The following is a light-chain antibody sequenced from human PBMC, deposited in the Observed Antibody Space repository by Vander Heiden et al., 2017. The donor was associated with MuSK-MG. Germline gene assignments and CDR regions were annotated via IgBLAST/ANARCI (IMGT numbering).Light chain of an antibody. J-gene: IGKJ4*01. CDR1: QSVLYSSNNKNY. CDR2: WAS. CDR3: QQYYSTPPT. V-gene: IGKV4-1*01. Sequence: DIVMTQSPDSLAVSLGERATINCQSSQSVLYSSNNKNYLAWYQQKPGQPPKLLIYWASTRESGVPDRFSGSGPGTDFTLTISSLQAEDVAVYYCQQYYSTPPTFGGGTKVDIK.